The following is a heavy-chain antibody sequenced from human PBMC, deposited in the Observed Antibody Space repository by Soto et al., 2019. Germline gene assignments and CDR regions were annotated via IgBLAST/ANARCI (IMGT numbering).Heavy chain of an antibody. CDR3: AREDTAMVSWFDP. J-gene: IGHJ5*02. V-gene: IGHV4-30-4*01. Sequence: QVQLQESGPGLVKPSQTLSLTCTVSGGSISSGDYYWSWSRQPPGKGLEWIGYIYYSGSTYYNPSLKSRVTISVDTSKNQFSLKLSSVPAADTAVYYCAREDTAMVSWFDPWGQGTLVTVSS. CDR1: GGSISSGDYY. D-gene: IGHD5-18*01. CDR2: IYYSGST.